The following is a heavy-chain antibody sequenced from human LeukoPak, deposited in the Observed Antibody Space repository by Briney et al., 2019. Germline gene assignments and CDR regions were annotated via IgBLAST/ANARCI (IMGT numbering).Heavy chain of an antibody. CDR2: ISGSGGST. CDR1: GFTLSSYA. CDR3: AKGAGYSGSYGLVDC. Sequence: GGSLRLSCAASGFTLSSYAMSWVRQAPGKGLGWVSAISGSGGSTYYADSVKGRFTISRDNSKNTLYLQMNSLRAEDTAVYYCAKGAGYSGSYGLVDCWGQGTLVTVSS. V-gene: IGHV3-23*01. D-gene: IGHD1-26*01. J-gene: IGHJ4*02.